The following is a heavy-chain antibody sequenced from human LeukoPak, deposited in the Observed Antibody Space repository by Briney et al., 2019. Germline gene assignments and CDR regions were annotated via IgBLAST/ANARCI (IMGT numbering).Heavy chain of an antibody. J-gene: IGHJ4*02. CDR3: ARVIPTYYDCVWGSYRYPYFDY. CDR1: GGSFSGYY. Sequence: PSETLSLTCAVYGGSFSGYYWSWIRQSPGKGLEWIGEINHSGSTNYNPSLKSRVTISVDTSKNQFSLKLSSVTAADTAVYYCARVIPTYYDCVWGSYRYPYFDYWGQGTLVTVSS. V-gene: IGHV4-34*01. D-gene: IGHD3-16*02. CDR2: INHSGST.